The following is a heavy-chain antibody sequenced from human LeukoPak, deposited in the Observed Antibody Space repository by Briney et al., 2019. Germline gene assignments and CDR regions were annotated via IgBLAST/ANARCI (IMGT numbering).Heavy chain of an antibody. Sequence: ASVKVSCKASGYTFTSYGISWARQAPGQGLEWMGWISAYNGNTNYAQKLQGRVTMTTDTSTSTAYMELRSLRSDDTAVYYCARITRPYIAVAGAAFDYWGQGTLVTVSS. CDR3: ARITRPYIAVAGAAFDY. CDR1: GYTFTSYG. J-gene: IGHJ4*02. V-gene: IGHV1-18*01. CDR2: ISAYNGNT. D-gene: IGHD6-19*01.